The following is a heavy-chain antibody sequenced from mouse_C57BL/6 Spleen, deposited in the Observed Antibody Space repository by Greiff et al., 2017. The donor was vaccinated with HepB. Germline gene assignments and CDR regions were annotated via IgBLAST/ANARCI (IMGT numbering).Heavy chain of an antibody. CDR2: IYPGDGDT. D-gene: IGHD1-1*02. CDR3: ARERNGRYFDV. J-gene: IGHJ1*03. V-gene: IGHV1-80*01. CDR1: GYAFSSYW. Sequence: VKLMESGAELVKPGASVKISCKASGYAFSSYWMNWVKQRPGKGLEWIGQIYPGDGDTNYNGKFKGKATLTADKSSSTAYMQLSSLTSEDSAVYFCARERNGRYFDVWGTGTTVTVSS.